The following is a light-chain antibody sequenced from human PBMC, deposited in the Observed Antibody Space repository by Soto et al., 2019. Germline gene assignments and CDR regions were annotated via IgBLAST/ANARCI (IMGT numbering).Light chain of an antibody. Sequence: DIVMTQSPDSLAVSLGERATINCKSSQSVFSTSTNKNYLAWYQQKPGQPPKLLIYWASTRESGVPDRFSGSGSGTGFTLTITSLQAEDVATYYCQQYFSTPFAFGPGTKVNIK. CDR3: QQYFSTPFA. CDR1: QSVFSTSTNKNY. J-gene: IGKJ3*01. CDR2: WAS. V-gene: IGKV4-1*01.